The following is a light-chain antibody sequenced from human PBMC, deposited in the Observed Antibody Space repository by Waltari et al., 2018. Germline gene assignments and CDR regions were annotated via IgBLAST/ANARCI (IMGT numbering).Light chain of an antibody. Sequence: SYVLTQPPSVSVAPGKTARITCGGNNIGSKSVHWYQQKPGQAPVLVIYYDSDRPSGIPEGFTGANSGNTATLTISMVEAGDEADYYCQVWDSSSDHRVFGGGTKLTVL. CDR3: QVWDSSSDHRV. CDR1: NIGSKS. V-gene: IGLV3-21*04. J-gene: IGLJ3*02. CDR2: YDS.